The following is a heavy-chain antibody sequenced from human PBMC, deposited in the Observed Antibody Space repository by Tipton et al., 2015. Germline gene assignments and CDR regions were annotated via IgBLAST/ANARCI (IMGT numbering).Heavy chain of an antibody. CDR3: AREVWYNDSTGYDY. CDR2: IYYSGST. D-gene: IGHD3-22*01. V-gene: IGHV4-61*01. CDR1: GSSVSSGSFY. Sequence: TLSLTCTVSGSSVSSGSFYWSWVRQPPGKGLEWIGYIYYSGSTNYNPSLKSRVTMSVDTSKNQFSLHLSSVTAADTAVYYRAREVWYNDSTGYDYWGQGTLVTVSS. J-gene: IGHJ4*02.